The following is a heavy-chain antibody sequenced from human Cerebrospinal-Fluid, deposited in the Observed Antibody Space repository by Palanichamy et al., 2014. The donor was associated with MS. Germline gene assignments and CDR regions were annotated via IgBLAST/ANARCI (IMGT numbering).Heavy chain of an antibody. CDR2: IYYSGST. D-gene: IGHD6-19*01. V-gene: IGHV4-59*01. CDR3: ARVRSGWYYFDY. Sequence: QLQESGPGLVKPSETLSLTCTVSGGSISSYYWSWIRQPPGKGLEWIGYIYYSGSTNYNPSLKSRVTISVDTSKNQFSLKLSSVTAADTAFYYCARVRSGWYYFDYWGQGTLLTVSP. J-gene: IGHJ4*02. CDR1: GGSISSYY.